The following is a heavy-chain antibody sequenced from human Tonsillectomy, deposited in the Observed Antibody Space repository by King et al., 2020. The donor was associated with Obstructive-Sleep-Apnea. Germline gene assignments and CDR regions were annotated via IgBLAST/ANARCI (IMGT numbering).Heavy chain of an antibody. D-gene: IGHD5-18*01. CDR2: ISYDVSNK. CDR3: ARYHGYSYGYIDYYFDY. V-gene: IGHV3-30-3*01. CDR1: GFTFSNYA. Sequence: VQLVESGGGVVQPGRSLRLSCAASGFTFSNYAMHWVRQAPGKGLEWVAIISYDVSNKYNAHSVKGRFTISSDDSKNTLYLQMNSLRAEDTAVYYCARYHGYSYGYIDYYFDYWGQGPLVTVSS. J-gene: IGHJ4*02.